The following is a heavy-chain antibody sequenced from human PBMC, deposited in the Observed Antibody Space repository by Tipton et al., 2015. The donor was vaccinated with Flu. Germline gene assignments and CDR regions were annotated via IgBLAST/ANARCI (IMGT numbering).Heavy chain of an antibody. CDR1: GYTFTSYD. CDR3: ARLYSSSWYYYYYMDV. J-gene: IGHJ6*03. Sequence: QSGAEVKKPGASVKVSCKASGYTFTSYDINWVRQATGQGLEWMGWMNPNSGNTGYAQKFQGRVTMTRNTSISTAYMELSSLRSEDTAVYYCARLYSSSWYYYYYMDVWGKGTTVTVSS. V-gene: IGHV1-8*01. CDR2: MNPNSGNT. D-gene: IGHD6-13*01.